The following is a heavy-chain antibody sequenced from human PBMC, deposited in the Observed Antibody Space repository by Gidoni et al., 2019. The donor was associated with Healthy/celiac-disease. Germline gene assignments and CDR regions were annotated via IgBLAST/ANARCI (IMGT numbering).Heavy chain of an antibody. D-gene: IGHD6-19*01. Sequence: QVQLQESGPGLVKPSETLSLTCAVSGYSISSGYYWGWIRQPPGKGLEWIGRIYHSGSTYYNPSLKSRVTISVDTSKNQFSLKLSSVTAADTAVYYCARDPGSGWYLYYYYGMDVWGQGTTVTVSS. J-gene: IGHJ6*02. CDR2: IYHSGST. CDR1: GYSISSGYY. CDR3: ARDPGSGWYLYYYYGMDV. V-gene: IGHV4-38-2*02.